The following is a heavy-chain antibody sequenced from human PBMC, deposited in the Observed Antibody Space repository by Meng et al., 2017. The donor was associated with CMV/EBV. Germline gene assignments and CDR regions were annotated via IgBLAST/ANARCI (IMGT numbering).Heavy chain of an antibody. CDR2: IRSKANSYAT. Sequence: GFTFSGSAMHWVREASGKGLEWVGRIRSKANSYATAYAASVKGRFTISRDNSKNTAYLQMNSLKTEDTAVYYCNIFPEGATGDYFDYWGQGTLVTVSS. J-gene: IGHJ4*02. CDR3: NIFPEGATGDYFDY. D-gene: IGHD1-26*01. CDR1: GFTFSGSA. V-gene: IGHV3-73*01.